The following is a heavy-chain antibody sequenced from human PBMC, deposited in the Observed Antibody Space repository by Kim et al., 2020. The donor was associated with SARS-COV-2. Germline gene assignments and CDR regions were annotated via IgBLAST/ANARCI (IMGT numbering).Heavy chain of an antibody. V-gene: IGHV3-21*01. J-gene: IGHJ4*02. CDR3: ARDYYGTGSLGY. CDR2: TSGSSSYE. CDR1: GFPFSDYS. Sequence: GGSLRLSCVASGFPFSDYSMNWVRQAPGKGLEWISSTSGSSSYEYYAESIKGRFTISRDNAKNSLYLQMNGLSAEDTAVYFCARDYYGTGSLGYWGQGAL. D-gene: IGHD3-10*01.